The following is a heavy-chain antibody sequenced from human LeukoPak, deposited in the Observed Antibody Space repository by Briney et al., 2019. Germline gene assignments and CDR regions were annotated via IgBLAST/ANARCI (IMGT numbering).Heavy chain of an antibody. CDR2: INPNSGGT. D-gene: IGHD4-17*01. CDR3: ARVDYGDYAY. CDR1: GYTFTSYG. J-gene: IGHJ4*02. Sequence: ASVKVSCKASGYTFTSYGISWVRQAPGQGLEWMGWINPNSGGTNYAQKFQGRVTMTRDTSISTAYMELSRLRSDDTAVYYCARVDYGDYAYWGQGTLVTVSS. V-gene: IGHV1-2*02.